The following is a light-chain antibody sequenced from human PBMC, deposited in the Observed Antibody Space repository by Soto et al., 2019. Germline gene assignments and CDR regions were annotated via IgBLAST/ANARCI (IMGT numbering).Light chain of an antibody. Sequence: EMVLTQSPGTLSWSPGERATGSCRAIQSVSSTYLAWYQQKPGQAPRPLIYGASSRATGIPDRFSGSGSGTDFTLTISRLEPEDFAVYYCQQYSSSPPITFGQGTRLEI. CDR2: GAS. J-gene: IGKJ5*01. V-gene: IGKV3-20*01. CDR3: QQYSSSPPIT. CDR1: QSVSSTY.